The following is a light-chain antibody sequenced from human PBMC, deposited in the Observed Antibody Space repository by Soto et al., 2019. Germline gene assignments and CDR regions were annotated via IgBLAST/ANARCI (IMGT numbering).Light chain of an antibody. J-gene: IGLJ2*01. V-gene: IGLV2-8*01. Sequence: SALTQPPSASGSPGQSVTISCTGTSSDVGGYNYVSWYQQYPGKAPKLMIYEVSNRPSGVPDRFSGSKSGNTASLTVSGLQAEDEADYYCSSFAGSAHVIFGGGTKLTVL. CDR1: SSDVGGYNY. CDR2: EVS. CDR3: SSFAGSAHVI.